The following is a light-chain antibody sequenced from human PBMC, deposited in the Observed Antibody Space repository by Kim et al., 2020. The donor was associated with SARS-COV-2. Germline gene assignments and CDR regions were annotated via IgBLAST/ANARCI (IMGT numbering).Light chain of an antibody. CDR1: QSVGSN. CDR3: QQNNNWPLT. Sequence: VSPGDRATLSCRASQSVGSNLVWYQPKRGQAPRLLIYGASTRATNIPARFSGSGSGTDFSLTISSLQSEDFAVYYCQQNNNWPLTFGGGTKVDIK. V-gene: IGKV3-15*01. CDR2: GAS. J-gene: IGKJ4*01.